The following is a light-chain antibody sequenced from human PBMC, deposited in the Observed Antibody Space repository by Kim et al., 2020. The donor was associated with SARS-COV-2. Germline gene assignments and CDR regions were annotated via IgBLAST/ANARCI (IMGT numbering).Light chain of an antibody. Sequence: SGCPGERVTLPCRASQSIYRNLAWYQQKLGHSPRLLIYAASARAAGIPARFSASGSGTDFTLTISSLESEDFAVYYCQQYHRWPYTFGQGTKLEI. CDR3: QQYHRWPYT. J-gene: IGKJ2*01. V-gene: IGKV3-15*01. CDR2: AAS. CDR1: QSIYRN.